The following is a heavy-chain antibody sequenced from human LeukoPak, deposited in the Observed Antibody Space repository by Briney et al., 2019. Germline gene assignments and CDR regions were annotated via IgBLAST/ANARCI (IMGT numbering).Heavy chain of an antibody. D-gene: IGHD6-19*01. CDR3: ARGGSGNGWYPRFDD. Sequence: SETLSLTCAVYGESFSGYSWSWIRQPPGEGLEWIGEIYHSGSTNYNPSLKSRVTISVGTPKNQFSLKLISVTAADTAVYYCARGGSGNGWYPRFDDWGQGTLVTVSS. J-gene: IGHJ4*02. V-gene: IGHV4-34*01. CDR1: GESFSGYS. CDR2: IYHSGST.